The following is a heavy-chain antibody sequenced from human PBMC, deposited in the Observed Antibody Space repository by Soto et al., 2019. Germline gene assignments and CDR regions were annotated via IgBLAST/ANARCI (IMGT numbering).Heavy chain of an antibody. J-gene: IGHJ3*02. V-gene: IGHV3-15*01. Sequence: GGSLRLSCAASGFTFSNAWMSWVRQAPGKGLEWVGRIKSKTDGGTTDYAAPVKGRFTISRDDSKNTLYLQMNSLKTEDTAVYYCPGGIIMPGRVDIWGQGTMVTVSS. CDR1: GFTFSNAW. CDR3: PGGIIMPGRVDI. D-gene: IGHD3-10*01. CDR2: IKSKTDGGTT.